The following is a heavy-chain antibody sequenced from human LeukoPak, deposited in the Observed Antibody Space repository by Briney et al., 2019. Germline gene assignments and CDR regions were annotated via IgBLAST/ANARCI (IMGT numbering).Heavy chain of an antibody. Sequence: PGGSLRLSCAASGFTFSDYYMSWIRQAPGKGLEWVSYLSGSGSAIYYADSVKGRFTISRDNAKNSLYLQMNSLRAEDTALYYCAGGYSSSWFPNFDYWGQGTLVTVSS. V-gene: IGHV3-11*01. CDR3: AGGYSSSWFPNFDY. J-gene: IGHJ4*02. D-gene: IGHD6-13*01. CDR1: GFTFSDYY. CDR2: LSGSGSAI.